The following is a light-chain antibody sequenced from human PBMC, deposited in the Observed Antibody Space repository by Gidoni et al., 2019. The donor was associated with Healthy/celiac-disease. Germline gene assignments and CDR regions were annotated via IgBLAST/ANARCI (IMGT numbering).Light chain of an antibody. Sequence: DIQMTQSPSTLSASVGDRVTITCPASQSISSWLAWYQQKPGKAPKLLIYKASSLESGVPSRFSGSGSGTEFTLTISSLQPDDLATYYCQQYNSYSKTFGQGTKVEIK. V-gene: IGKV1-5*03. CDR3: QQYNSYSKT. CDR2: KAS. CDR1: QSISSW. J-gene: IGKJ1*01.